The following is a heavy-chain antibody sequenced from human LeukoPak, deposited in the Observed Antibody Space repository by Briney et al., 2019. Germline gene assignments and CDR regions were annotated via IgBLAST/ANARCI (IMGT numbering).Heavy chain of an antibody. D-gene: IGHD6-19*01. V-gene: IGHV4-34*01. CDR1: GGSFSGYY. CDR3: ARHVKQWNRFYYYYYYMDV. Sequence: PSETLSLTCAVYGGSFSGYYWSWIRQPPGKGLEWIGEINHSGSTNYNPSLKSRVTISVDTSKNQFSLKLSSVTAADTAVYYCARHVKQWNRFYYYYYYMDVWGKGTTVIISS. CDR2: INHSGST. J-gene: IGHJ6*03.